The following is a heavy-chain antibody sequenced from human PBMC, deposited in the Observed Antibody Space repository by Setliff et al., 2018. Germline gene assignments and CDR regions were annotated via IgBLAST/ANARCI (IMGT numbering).Heavy chain of an antibody. CDR3: ARSPSSGAYWNPRPFYSDY. V-gene: IGHV1-46*01. D-gene: IGHD1-26*01. Sequence: SVKVSCKASGYTLTNHYMHWVRQAPGQGLELMGMINPGGGSTTYAQKFQGRVTMTRDTSTSTVYMELSSLRTEDTALYYCARSPSSGAYWNPRPFYSDYWARGTLVTVSS. CDR1: GYTLTNHY. CDR2: INPGGGST. J-gene: IGHJ4*02.